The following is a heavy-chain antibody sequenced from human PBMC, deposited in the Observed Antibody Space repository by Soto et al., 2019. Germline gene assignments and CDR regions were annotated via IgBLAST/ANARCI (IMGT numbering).Heavy chain of an antibody. J-gene: IGHJ4*02. CDR3: AKDTWAAAAGPFDY. Sequence: GGSLRLSCAASGFTFSSDATSFVRQAPGKGLEWVSAISGSGGSTYYADSVKGRFTISRDNSKNTLYLQMNSLRAEDTAVYYCAKDTWAAAAGPFDYWGQGTLVTVSS. CDR2: ISGSGGST. CDR1: GFTFSSDA. D-gene: IGHD6-13*01. V-gene: IGHV3-23*01.